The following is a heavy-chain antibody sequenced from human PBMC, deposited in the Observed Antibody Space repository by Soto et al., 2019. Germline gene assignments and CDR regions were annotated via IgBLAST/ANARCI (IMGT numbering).Heavy chain of an antibody. V-gene: IGHV4-4*02. CDR2: IYHSGST. Sequence: QVQLQESGPGLVKPSGTLSLTCAVSGGSISSSNWWSWVRQPPGKGLEWIGEIYHSGSTNYNPSLNSRVTLSVDKSKNQFSLKLSSVTAADTAVYYCARTTAGYSSGWYVGFFDYWGQGTLVTVSS. CDR3: ARTTAGYSSGWYVGFFDY. D-gene: IGHD6-19*01. J-gene: IGHJ4*02. CDR1: GGSISSSNW.